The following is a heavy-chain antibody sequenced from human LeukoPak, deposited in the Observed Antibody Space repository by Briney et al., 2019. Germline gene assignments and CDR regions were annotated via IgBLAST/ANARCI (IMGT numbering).Heavy chain of an antibody. Sequence: GASVKVSCKASGYTCTGYYMHWVRQAPGQGLEWMGWINPNSGGTKYAQKFQGRVTRTGDTSISTAYMELSRLRSDDPAVYYCARVRRITIFGVVIIKWAYFDYWGQGTLVTVSS. CDR1: GYTCTGYY. CDR3: ARVRRITIFGVVIIKWAYFDY. V-gene: IGHV1-2*02. D-gene: IGHD3-3*01. CDR2: INPNSGGT. J-gene: IGHJ4*02.